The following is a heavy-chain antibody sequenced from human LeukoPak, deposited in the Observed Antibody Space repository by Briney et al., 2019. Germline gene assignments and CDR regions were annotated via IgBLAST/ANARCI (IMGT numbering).Heavy chain of an antibody. J-gene: IGHJ4*02. Sequence: PSETLSLTCTVSGGSISSSSYYWGWIRQPPGKGLEWIGSIYYSGSTYYNPSLKSRVTISVDTSKNQFSLKLSSVTAADTAVYYCASEPIASHYFDYWGQGTLVTVSS. D-gene: IGHD3-3*02. V-gene: IGHV4-39*01. CDR1: GGSISSSSYY. CDR2: IYYSGST. CDR3: ASEPIASHYFDY.